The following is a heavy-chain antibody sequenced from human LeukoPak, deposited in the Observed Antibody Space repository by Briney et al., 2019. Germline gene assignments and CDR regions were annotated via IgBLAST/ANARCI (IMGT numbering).Heavy chain of an antibody. J-gene: IGHJ4*02. CDR2: IYYSGST. Sequence: SETLSLTCTVSGGSISNYYWSWIRQPPGKELEWIGYIYYSGSTNYNPSLKSRVTISVDTSKNQFSLKLSSVTAADTAVYYCASGGGYYTFDYWGQGTLVTVSS. CDR3: ASGGGYYTFDY. V-gene: IGHV4-59*01. CDR1: GGSISNYY. D-gene: IGHD3-22*01.